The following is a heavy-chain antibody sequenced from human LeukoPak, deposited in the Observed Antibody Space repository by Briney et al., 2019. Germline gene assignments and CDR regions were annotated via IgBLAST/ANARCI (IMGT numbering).Heavy chain of an antibody. V-gene: IGHV4-34*01. CDR1: GGSFSGYS. CDR2: INHSGST. CDR3: ARETACNSAGGFGF. J-gene: IGHJ4*02. D-gene: IGHD2-15*01. Sequence: SETLSLTCAVYGGSFSGYSWSWIRQPPGKGLEWIGEINHSGSTNYNPSLKSRVTISVDTSKNQFSLKLSSVTAADTAVYYCARETACNSAGGFGFWGQGTLVTVSS.